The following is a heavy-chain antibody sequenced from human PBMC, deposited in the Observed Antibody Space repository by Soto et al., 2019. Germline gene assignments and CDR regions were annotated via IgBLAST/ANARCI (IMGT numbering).Heavy chain of an antibody. CDR2: IIPIFGTA. D-gene: IGHD3-22*01. CDR3: AAYDSSGYYYPLGFDP. V-gene: IGHV1-69*13. J-gene: IGHJ5*02. Sequence: SVKVSCKASGGTFSIYAISCVLQSPLQGLEWMGGIIPIFGTANYAQKFQGRVTITADESTSTAYMELSSLRSEDTAVYYCAAYDSSGYYYPLGFDPWGQGTLVTVSS. CDR1: GGTFSIYA.